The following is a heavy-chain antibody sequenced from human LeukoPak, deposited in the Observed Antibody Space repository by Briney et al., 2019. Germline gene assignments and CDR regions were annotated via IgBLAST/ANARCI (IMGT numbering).Heavy chain of an antibody. CDR2: IYYSGST. CDR3: ARDAAAAGNIPYDYYYYYGMDV. CDR1: GGSISSSSYY. Sequence: SETLSLTCTVSGGSISSSSYYWGWIRQPPGKGLEWIGSIYYSGSTYYNPSLKSRVTISVDTSKNQFSLKLSSVTAADTAVYYCARDAAAAGNIPYDYYYYYGMDVWGQGATVTVSS. V-gene: IGHV4-39*07. D-gene: IGHD6-13*01. J-gene: IGHJ6*02.